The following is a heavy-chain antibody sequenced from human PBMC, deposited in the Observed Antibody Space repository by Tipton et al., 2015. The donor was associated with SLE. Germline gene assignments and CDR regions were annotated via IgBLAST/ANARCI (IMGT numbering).Heavy chain of an antibody. J-gene: IGHJ2*01. CDR3: ARDGEMSILGVVIRWYFDL. D-gene: IGHD3-3*01. CDR2: ITGDATFT. Sequence: SLRLSCAASGFIFGTYAMSWVRQAPGKGLEWVSAITGDATFTNYGDSVKGRFIISRDNSKNTLDLQMNSLRAEDTAVYFCARDGEMSILGVVIRWYFDLWGRGTLVTVSS. V-gene: IGHV3-23*01. CDR1: GFIFGTYA.